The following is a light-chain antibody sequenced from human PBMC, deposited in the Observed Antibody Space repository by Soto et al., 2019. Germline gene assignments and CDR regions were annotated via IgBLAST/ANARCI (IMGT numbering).Light chain of an antibody. V-gene: IGLV2-14*01. CDR1: SSDVGGYNY. CDR3: ASYANTNPLAYVI. J-gene: IGLJ2*01. CDR2: EVK. Sequence: QSALTQPASVSGSPGQSITISCTGTSSDVGGYNYVSWYQQLPGKAPKLMIYEVKNRPSGVSNRFSGAKSGNTASLTISGLQAEDEADYYCASYANTNPLAYVIFGGGTKLTVL.